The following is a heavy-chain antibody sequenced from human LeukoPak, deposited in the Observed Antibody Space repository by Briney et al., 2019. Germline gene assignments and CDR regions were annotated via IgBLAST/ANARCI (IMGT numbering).Heavy chain of an antibody. V-gene: IGHV3-21*01. CDR1: GITFSTYS. Sequence: PGGSLRLSCAASGITFSTYSMNWVRQAPGKGLEWVSYVSSSSTYIYYADSVKGRFTISRDNAKNSLYLQMNSLRAEDTAVYYCAKEGAASAFDIWGQGSMVTVSS. CDR2: VSSSSTYI. CDR3: AKEGAASAFDI. D-gene: IGHD1-26*01. J-gene: IGHJ3*02.